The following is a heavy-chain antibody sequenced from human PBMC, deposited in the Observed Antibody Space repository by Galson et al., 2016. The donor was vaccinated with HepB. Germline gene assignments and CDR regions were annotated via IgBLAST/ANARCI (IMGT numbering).Heavy chain of an antibody. CDR1: GFTLSDSY. J-gene: IGHJ4*02. CDR2: TKNTANGYTR. Sequence: SLRLSCAASGFTLSDSYMHWVRRAPGKGLEWVGRTKNTANGYTREYAASVKGRFTISRDDSMNSLFLKMESLSTADTAVYYCGRAYYNGGVHHPAGYWGQGTLVTVSS. CDR3: GRAYYNGGVHHPAGY. V-gene: IGHV3-72*01. D-gene: IGHD2-15*01.